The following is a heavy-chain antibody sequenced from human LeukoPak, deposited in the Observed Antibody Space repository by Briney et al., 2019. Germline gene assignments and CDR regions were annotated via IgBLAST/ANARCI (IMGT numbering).Heavy chain of an antibody. J-gene: IGHJ4*02. CDR2: FDPEDGET. V-gene: IGHV1-24*01. CDR3: ATAQVDIVATAPAY. Sequence: ASVKVSCKVSGYTLTELLMHWVRQAPGKGVEWMGGFDPEDGETIYVQKFQGRVTMTEDTSTDTAYMELSSLRSEDTAVYYCATAQVDIVATAPAYWGQGTLVTVSS. D-gene: IGHD5-12*01. CDR1: GYTLTELL.